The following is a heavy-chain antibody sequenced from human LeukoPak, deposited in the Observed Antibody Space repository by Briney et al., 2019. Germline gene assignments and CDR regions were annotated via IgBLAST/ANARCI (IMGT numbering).Heavy chain of an antibody. CDR1: GGSLSSQY. D-gene: IGHD5-18*01. CDR3: ARDIISEYSKSHSHFDP. Sequence: SETLSLTCAVSGGSLSSQYWSWIRQPPGKGLEWIGYIYYRGSTSYNPSLKSRVTISVDTSKNQFSLRLNSVTAADTAVYYCARDIISEYSKSHSHFDPWGQGTLVTVSS. J-gene: IGHJ5*02. CDR2: IYYRGST. V-gene: IGHV4-59*11.